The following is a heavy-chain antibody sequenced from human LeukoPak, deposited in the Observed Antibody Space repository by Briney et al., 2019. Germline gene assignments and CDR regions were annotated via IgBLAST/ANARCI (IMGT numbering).Heavy chain of an antibody. Sequence: SETLSLTCAVYGGSFSGYYWSWIRQPPGKGLEWIREINHSGSTNYNPSLKSRVTISVDTSKNQFSLKLSSVTAADTAVYYCARGDIAAAGLGYWGQGTLVTVSS. CDR2: INHSGST. CDR1: GGSFSGYY. CDR3: ARGDIAAAGLGY. J-gene: IGHJ4*02. V-gene: IGHV4-34*01. D-gene: IGHD6-13*01.